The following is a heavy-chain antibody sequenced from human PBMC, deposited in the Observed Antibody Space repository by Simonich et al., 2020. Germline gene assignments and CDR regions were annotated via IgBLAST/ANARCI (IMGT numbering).Heavy chain of an antibody. CDR2: LNPTRGGT. CDR3: ARGRIAAAGTYYYYMDV. CDR1: GYTFTGYY. D-gene: IGHD6-13*01. V-gene: IGHV1-2*02. Sequence: QVQLVQSGAEVKKPGASVKVSCQASGYTFTGYYMHWVRQAPGQGLEWTVWLNPTRGGTNNAKKLQCRVTMTRDTSISTAYMELSRLRSDDTAVYYCARGRIAAAGTYYYYMDVWGKGTTVTVSS. J-gene: IGHJ6*03.